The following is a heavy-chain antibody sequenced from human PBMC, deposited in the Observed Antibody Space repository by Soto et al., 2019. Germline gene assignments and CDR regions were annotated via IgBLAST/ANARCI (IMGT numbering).Heavy chain of an antibody. CDR2: IIPIFGTA. V-gene: IGHV1-69*12. D-gene: IGHD1-26*01. J-gene: IGHJ5*02. Sequence: QVQLVQSGAEVKKPGSSVKVSCKASGGTFSSYAISWVRQAPGQGLEWMGGIIPIFGTANYAQKFQGRVTITADESTSTAYIELSSLRSEDTAVDYCAGDGGSYFAYNWFDPWGQGTLVTVSS. CDR1: GGTFSSYA. CDR3: AGDGGSYFAYNWFDP.